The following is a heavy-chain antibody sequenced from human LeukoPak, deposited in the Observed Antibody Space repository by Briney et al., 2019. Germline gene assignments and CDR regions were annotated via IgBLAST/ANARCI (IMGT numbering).Heavy chain of an antibody. V-gene: IGHV3-30-3*01. CDR3: ARDLNWGDSSL. CDR1: GFTFSSYA. CDR2: ISYDGSNK. D-gene: IGHD7-27*01. J-gene: IGHJ4*02. Sequence: GRSLRLSCAASGFTFSSYAMHWVRQAPGKGLEGVAVISYDGSNKYYADSVKGRFTISRDNSKNTLYLQINSLRAEDTAVYYCARDLNWGDSSLWGQGTLVTVSS.